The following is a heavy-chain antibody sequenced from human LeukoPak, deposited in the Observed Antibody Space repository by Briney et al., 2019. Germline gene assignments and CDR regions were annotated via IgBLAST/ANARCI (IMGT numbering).Heavy chain of an antibody. J-gene: IGHJ6*03. CDR3: ARDGVETATASGYYYYMDV. D-gene: IGHD5-24*01. V-gene: IGHV3-11*04. Sequence: GGSLRLSCAASGFTFSDYYMSWIRQAPGKGLEWVSYISSSGSVIYYAHSVKGRFTISRDNAKNSLYLQMNSLRAEDTAVYYCARDGVETATASGYYYYMDVWGKGTAVTVSS. CDR2: ISSSGSVI. CDR1: GFTFSDYY.